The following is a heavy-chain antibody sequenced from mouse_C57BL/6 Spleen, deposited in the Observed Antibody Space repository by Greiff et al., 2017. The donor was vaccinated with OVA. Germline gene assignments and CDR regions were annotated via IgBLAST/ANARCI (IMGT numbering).Heavy chain of an antibody. D-gene: IGHD1-1*01. CDR1: GYTFTSYW. CDR3: ARQAFTTVVADYFDY. CDR2: IDPSDSET. Sequence: VQLQQPGAELVRPGSSVKLSCKASGYTFTSYWMHWVKQRPIQGLEWIGNIDPSDSETHYNQKFKDKATLTVDKSSSTAYMQLSSLISEDSAVYYCARQAFTTVVADYFDYWGQGTTLTVSS. V-gene: IGHV1-52*01. J-gene: IGHJ2*01.